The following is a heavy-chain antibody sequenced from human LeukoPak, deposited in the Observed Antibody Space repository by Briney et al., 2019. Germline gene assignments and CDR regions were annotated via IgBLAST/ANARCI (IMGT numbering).Heavy chain of an antibody. CDR1: GFTFYNYA. J-gene: IGHJ4*02. V-gene: IGHV3-9*01. Sequence: PGGSLRLSCAASGFTFYNYAMHWVRQAPGQGLEWVSGISCNSGYIGYASSVKGRFSISRDNAKNSLYLQMNSLRAEDTALYYCAKDRRSSWTGGYFDYWGQGTLATVSS. D-gene: IGHD6-13*01. CDR2: ISCNSGYI. CDR3: AKDRRSSWTGGYFDY.